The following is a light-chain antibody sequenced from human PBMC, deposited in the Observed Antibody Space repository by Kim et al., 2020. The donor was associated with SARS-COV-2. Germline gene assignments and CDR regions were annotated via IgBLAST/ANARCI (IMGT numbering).Light chain of an antibody. J-gene: IGKJ4*01. CDR1: QSVSSN. CDR3: QQYNNWPLT. CDR2: GAS. V-gene: IGKV3-15*01. Sequence: SGSPGERATRACRASQSVSSNLAWYQQKPGQAPRLLIYGASTRATGIPARFSGSGSGTEFTLTISSLQSEDFAVYYCQQYNNWPLTFGGGTKLEI.